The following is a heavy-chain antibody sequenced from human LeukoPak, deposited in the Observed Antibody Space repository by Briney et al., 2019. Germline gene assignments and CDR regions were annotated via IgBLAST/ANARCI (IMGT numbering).Heavy chain of an antibody. CDR1: GFTFDDYA. D-gene: IGHD3-16*01. J-gene: IGHJ4*02. CDR3: AKAQSHGLFDY. CDR2: ISWNSGSI. Sequence: GRSLRLSCAASGFTFDDYAMHWVRQAPGKGLEWVSGISWNSGSIGYTDSVKGRFTISRDNAKNSLYLQMNSLRAEDTALYCCAKAQSHGLFDYWGQGTLVTVSS. V-gene: IGHV3-9*01.